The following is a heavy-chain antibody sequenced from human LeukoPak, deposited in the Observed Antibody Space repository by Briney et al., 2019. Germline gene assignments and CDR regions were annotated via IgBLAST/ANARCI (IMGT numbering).Heavy chain of an antibody. CDR3: ARRDISSGWSFDY. Sequence: SETLSLTCTVSGGSISNYHWSWIRQPAGKGLEWIGQIHTSGSTNYSPPLKSRVSMSIDTTEDQVSLPIRSVTAADTAFYYCARRDISSGWSFDYWGQGTLVTVSS. V-gene: IGHV4-4*07. J-gene: IGHJ4*02. CDR1: GGSISNYH. CDR2: IHTSGST. D-gene: IGHD6-19*01.